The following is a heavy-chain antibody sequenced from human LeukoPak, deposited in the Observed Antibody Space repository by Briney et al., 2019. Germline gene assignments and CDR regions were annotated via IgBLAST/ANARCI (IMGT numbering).Heavy chain of an antibody. V-gene: IGHV4-59*01. D-gene: IGHD1-1*01. CDR1: GASISASD. J-gene: IGHJ6*03. CDR3: ARRAAAVGTYYMDV. Sequence: ASESLSLACTVSGASISASDRNWIRQPPGKGLEWIGDIYYSGGTNYNASLKSRVTISVDASQNQFSLRLRSRPAADTAVYYCARRAAAVGTYYMDVWGKGTTVTVSS. CDR2: IYYSGGT.